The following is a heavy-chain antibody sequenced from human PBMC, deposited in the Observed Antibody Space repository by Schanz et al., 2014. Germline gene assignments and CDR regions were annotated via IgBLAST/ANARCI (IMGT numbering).Heavy chain of an antibody. Sequence: QVQLEESGPGMVKPSETLSLNCTVSGGSFISYYWSWIRQPPGKGLEWIGYVSSTGSAESNPALKSRVTLSVDTSKNQFSLKVRYVTAADTAVYFCARGDIDYFYYYMDVWGKGAAVTGSS. CDR3: ARGDIDYFYYYMDV. CDR2: VSSTGSA. J-gene: IGHJ6*03. D-gene: IGHD2-21*02. CDR1: GGSFISYY. V-gene: IGHV4-59*01.